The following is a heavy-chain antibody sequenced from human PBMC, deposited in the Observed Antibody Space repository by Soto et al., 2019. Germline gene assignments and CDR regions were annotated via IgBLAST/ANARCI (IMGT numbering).Heavy chain of an antibody. CDR3: AKYIGSSPVYDGLSL. D-gene: IGHD1-26*01. V-gene: IGHV3-23*01. Sequence: EVQLLESGGGLVQPGGSLRLSCAASGFPFSTSAMNWVRQAPGKGLEWVSIISGSSDAAYYAESVKGRFASSIDNSKNALYLQTISLRAEDTAVYYCAKYIGSSPVYDGLSLWGQGTTVTVS. CDR2: ISGSSDAA. J-gene: IGHJ6*02. CDR1: GFPFSTSA.